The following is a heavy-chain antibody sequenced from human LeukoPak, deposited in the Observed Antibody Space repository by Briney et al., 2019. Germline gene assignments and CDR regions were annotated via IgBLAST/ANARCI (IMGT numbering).Heavy chain of an antibody. V-gene: IGHV4-38-2*02. CDR3: ARDGEGRILWWWPDAFDI. CDR1: GYSISSGYY. J-gene: IGHJ3*02. D-gene: IGHD2-21*01. Sequence: SETLSLTCTVSGYSISSGYYWGWIRQPPGKGLEWIGSIYHSGGTYYNPSLKSRVTISEDTSKNQFSLKLSSVTAADTAVYYCARDGEGRILWWWPDAFDIWGQGTMVTVSS. CDR2: IYHSGGT.